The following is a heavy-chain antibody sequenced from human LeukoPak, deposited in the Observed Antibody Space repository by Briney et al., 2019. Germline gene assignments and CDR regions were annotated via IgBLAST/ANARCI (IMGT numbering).Heavy chain of an antibody. Sequence: ASVKVSCKASGYTFTSYYMHWVRQAPGQGLEWMGIINPSGGSTSYAQKFQGRVTITRDTSTSTVYMELSSLRSEDTAVYYCARDHTPYSGYGSRAFDIWGQGTMVTVSS. CDR2: INPSGGST. CDR3: ARDHTPYSGYGSRAFDI. CDR1: GYTFTSYY. D-gene: IGHD5-12*01. V-gene: IGHV1-46*01. J-gene: IGHJ3*02.